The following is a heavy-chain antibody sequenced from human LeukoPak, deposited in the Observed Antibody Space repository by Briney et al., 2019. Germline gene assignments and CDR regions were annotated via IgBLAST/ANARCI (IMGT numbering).Heavy chain of an antibody. CDR3: VRSRRGDFDR. V-gene: IGHV3-74*01. Sequence: GGSLRLSCAASGFTFSSFWMHWVRQAPGKGLVWVSRIDYDGTTTAYADSVKGRFTISRDNAKNTLFLQLNSLRVEDTAVYFCVRSRRGDFDRWGQGNLVTVSS. D-gene: IGHD3-10*01. J-gene: IGHJ4*02. CDR1: GFTFSSFW. CDR2: IDYDGTTT.